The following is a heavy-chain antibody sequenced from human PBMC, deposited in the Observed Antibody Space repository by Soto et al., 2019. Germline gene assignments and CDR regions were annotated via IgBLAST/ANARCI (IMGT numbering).Heavy chain of an antibody. CDR3: ARDRLRLGELSLIGYFDY. D-gene: IGHD3-16*02. V-gene: IGHV3-30*15. CDR1: GFTFTSYA. J-gene: IGHJ4*02. CDR2: ISYDGINE. Sequence: QVQLVESGGSVVQPGRSLRLSCEASGFTFTSYAMHWVRQAPGKGLGWVAVISYDGINEYYADSVKGRFTISRDNSKNTLFLQMSSLGVEDTAVYYCARDRLRLGELSLIGYFDYWGQGTLVTVSS.